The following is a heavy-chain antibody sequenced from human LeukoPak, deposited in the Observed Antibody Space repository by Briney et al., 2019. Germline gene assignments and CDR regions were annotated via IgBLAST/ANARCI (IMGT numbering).Heavy chain of an antibody. CDR2: VYYSGST. J-gene: IGHJ4*02. D-gene: IGHD3-10*01. V-gene: IGHV4-61*01. Sequence: SETLSLTCTVSGGSVSNASYYWSWIRQPPGKGLDWIGYVYYSGSTNYSPSLKSRVTLSVNTSKHQFSLKLTSVTAADTAVYYCARVRYGSGSYYFDNWGQGTLVTVSS. CDR1: GGSVSNASYY. CDR3: ARVRYGSGSYYFDN.